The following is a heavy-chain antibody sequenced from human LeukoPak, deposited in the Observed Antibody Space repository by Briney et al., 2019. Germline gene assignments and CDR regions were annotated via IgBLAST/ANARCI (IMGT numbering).Heavy chain of an antibody. D-gene: IGHD5/OR15-5a*01. V-gene: IGHV6-1*01. Sequence: SQTLSLTCAISGDSVSSNSGTWNWIRQSPSRGLEWLRRTYYGSKWYSDYAVSVKSRITINPDTSKNLFSLQLNSVTPEDTAVYYCARGKSKRLDVWGQGTTVTVSS. CDR2: TYYGSKWYS. CDR1: GDSVSSNSGT. CDR3: ARGKSKRLDV. J-gene: IGHJ6*01.